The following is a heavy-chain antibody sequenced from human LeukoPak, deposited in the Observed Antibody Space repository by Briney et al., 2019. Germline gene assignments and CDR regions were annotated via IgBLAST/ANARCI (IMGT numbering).Heavy chain of an antibody. J-gene: IGHJ6*03. CDR3: ARVVSLCSGGSCYPDTYYYYMDV. CDR2: IYHSGST. D-gene: IGHD2-15*01. CDR1: GGSISSSNW. Sequence: SETLSLTCAVSGGSISSSNWWSWVRQPPGKGLEWIGEIYHSGSTNYNPSLKSRVTISVDKSKNQFSLKLSSVTAADTAVYYCARVVSLCSGGSCYPDTYYYYMDVWGKGTTVTVSS. V-gene: IGHV4-4*02.